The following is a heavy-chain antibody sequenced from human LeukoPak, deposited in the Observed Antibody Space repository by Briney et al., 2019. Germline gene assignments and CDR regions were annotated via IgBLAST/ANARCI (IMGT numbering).Heavy chain of an antibody. CDR2: IAWNSGFI. V-gene: IGHV3-9*03. CDR1: GFTFDDYA. J-gene: IGHJ4*02. Sequence: PGRSLRLSCVASGFTFDDYAMHWVRQVPGKGLEWVSGIAWNSGFIGYADSVKGRFTISRDNAKNSLYLEMNSLRAEDMALYYCTKGRCSYLRGTLEYWGQGTLVTVSS. CDR3: TKGRCSYLRGTLEY. D-gene: IGHD5-18*01.